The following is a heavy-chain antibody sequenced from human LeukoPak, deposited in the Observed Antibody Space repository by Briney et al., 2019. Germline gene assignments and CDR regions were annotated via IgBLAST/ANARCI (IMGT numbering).Heavy chain of an antibody. V-gene: IGHV3-7*01. J-gene: IGHJ4*02. D-gene: IGHD3-22*01. CDR3: ARDFPYYYDISGYYSDY. CDR1: GFTFRTYW. Sequence: GGSLRLSCAASGFTFRTYWMSWVRQAPGKGLEWVANIKQDGSEKYYVDSAKGRFTISRDNAKNSLYLQMNSLRAEDTAVYYCARDFPYYYDISGYYSDYWGQGTLVTVSS. CDR2: IKQDGSEK.